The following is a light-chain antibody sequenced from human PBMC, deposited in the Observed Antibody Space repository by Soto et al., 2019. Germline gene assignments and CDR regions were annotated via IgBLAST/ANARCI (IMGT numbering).Light chain of an antibody. CDR3: QQRSNWLRT. CDR1: QSVSSY. J-gene: IGKJ1*01. V-gene: IGKV3-11*01. Sequence: EIVLTQSPGTLSLSPGEIATLSCRASQSVSSYLAWYQQKPGQAPRLLIYDASNRATGIPARFSGSGSGTDFTLTISSLEPEDFAVYYCQQRSNWLRTFGQGTKVDIK. CDR2: DAS.